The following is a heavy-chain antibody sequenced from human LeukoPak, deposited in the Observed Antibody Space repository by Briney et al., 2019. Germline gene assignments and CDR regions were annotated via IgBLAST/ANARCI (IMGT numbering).Heavy chain of an antibody. Sequence: PGGSLRLSCAASGFIFSSYWMHWVRQAPGKGLVWVSRINSDGGSTSYADSVKGRFTISRDDAKNTLYLQMNSLRAEDTAVYYCASYYYDSSGYHDAFDIWGQGTMVTVSS. V-gene: IGHV3-74*01. CDR2: INSDGGST. CDR3: ASYYYDSSGYHDAFDI. CDR1: GFIFSSYW. D-gene: IGHD3-22*01. J-gene: IGHJ3*02.